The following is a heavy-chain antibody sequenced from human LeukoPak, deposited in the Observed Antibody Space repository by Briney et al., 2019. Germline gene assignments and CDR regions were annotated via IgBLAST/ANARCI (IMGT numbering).Heavy chain of an antibody. D-gene: IGHD2-15*01. CDR2: IYYSGST. CDR1: GGSISSYY. V-gene: IGHV4-59*01. Sequence: SETLSLTCTVSGGSISSYYWSWIRQPPGKGLEWIGYIYYSGSTNYNPSLKSRVTISVDTSKNQFSLKLSSVAAADTAVYYCARSCRSHGMDVWGQGTTVTVSS. J-gene: IGHJ6*02. CDR3: ARSCRSHGMDV.